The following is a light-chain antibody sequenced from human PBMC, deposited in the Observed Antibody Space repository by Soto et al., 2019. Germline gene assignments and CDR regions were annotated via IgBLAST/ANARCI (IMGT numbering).Light chain of an antibody. CDR1: QSISSSY. CDR3: QQYGISPIT. V-gene: IGKV3-20*01. J-gene: IGKJ5*01. CDR2: GAS. Sequence: ERVWAQSPVTLSLSPGGRATLSCRASQSISSSYLAWYQQKPGQAPRLLIYGASSRATGIPDRFSGSGSGTDFTLTVSILAPEDFAVYYCQQYGISPITFGQGTRLEIK.